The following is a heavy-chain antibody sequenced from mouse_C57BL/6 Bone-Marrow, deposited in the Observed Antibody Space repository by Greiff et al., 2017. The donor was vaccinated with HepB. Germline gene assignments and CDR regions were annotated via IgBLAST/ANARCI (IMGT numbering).Heavy chain of an antibody. CDR3: ARSRIGNYYGSSNWYFDV. Sequence: QVQLQQPGAELVKPGASVKLSCKASGYTFTSYWMHWVKQRPGRGLEWIGRIDPNSGGTKYNEKFKSKATLTVDKPSSTAYMQLSSLTSEDSAVYYCARSRIGNYYGSSNWYFDVWGTGTTVTVSS. D-gene: IGHD1-1*01. CDR2: IDPNSGGT. V-gene: IGHV1-72*01. J-gene: IGHJ1*03. CDR1: GYTFTSYW.